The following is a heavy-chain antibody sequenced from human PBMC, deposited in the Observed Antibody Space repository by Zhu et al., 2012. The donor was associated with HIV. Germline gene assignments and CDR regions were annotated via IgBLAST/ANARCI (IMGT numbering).Heavy chain of an antibody. Sequence: QVQLQESGPGLVKPSQTLSLTCTVSGGSISSGDYYWSWVRQSPVRGLEWIGYIYYSGTTYYIPSLKSRVTISVDTSKNQFSLKLTSVTAADTAMYYCARKQWELLSAFDSLGPRDNGHRLF. J-gene: IGHJ3*01. V-gene: IGHV4-30-4*08. CDR3: ARKQWELLSAFDS. D-gene: IGHD1-26*01. CDR1: GGSISSGDYY. CDR2: IYYSGTT.